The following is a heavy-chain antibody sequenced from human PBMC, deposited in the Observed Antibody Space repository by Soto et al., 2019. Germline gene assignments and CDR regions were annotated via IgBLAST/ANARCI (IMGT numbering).Heavy chain of an antibody. V-gene: IGHV4-39*01. CDR1: GGSISSSSYY. CDR2: IYYSGGT. J-gene: IGHJ6*02. D-gene: IGHD7-27*01. Sequence: PSETLSLTCTVSGGSISSSSYYWGWIRQPPGKGLEWIGSIYYSGGTYYNPSLKSRVTISVDTSKNQFSLKLSSVTAADTAVYYCARPVTGDSSYYYGMDVWGQGITVTVSS. CDR3: ARPVTGDSSYYYGMDV.